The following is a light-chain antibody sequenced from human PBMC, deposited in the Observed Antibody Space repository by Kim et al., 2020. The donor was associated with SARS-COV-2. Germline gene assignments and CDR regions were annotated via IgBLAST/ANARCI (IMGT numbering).Light chain of an antibody. Sequence: QSVLTQPPSASGSPGQSVTISCTGTSIDVGNYNYVSWYQQHPGKAPKLMIYEVSRRPSGVPDRFSGSKSGNTASLTVSGLQAEDEADYYCSSYAGSIHYVFGTGTKVTVL. CDR3: SSYAGSIHYV. V-gene: IGLV2-8*01. CDR2: EVS. CDR1: SIDVGNYNY. J-gene: IGLJ1*01.